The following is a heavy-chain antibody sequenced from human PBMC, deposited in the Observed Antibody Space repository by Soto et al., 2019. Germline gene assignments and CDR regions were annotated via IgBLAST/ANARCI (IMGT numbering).Heavy chain of an antibody. V-gene: IGHV1-8*01. D-gene: IGHD3-16*01. CDR1: GYSFTNND. J-gene: IGHJ5*02. CDR2: MNPGSGDT. CDR3: ARMETFGSLNWSDP. Sequence: ASVKVSCKASGYSFTNNDVSWVRQATGQGLEWMGWMNPGSGDTGYAQKFQGRVTMTRDISIATAYMELSSLRSDDTAIYYCARMETFGSLNWSDPWGQGTLVTGSS.